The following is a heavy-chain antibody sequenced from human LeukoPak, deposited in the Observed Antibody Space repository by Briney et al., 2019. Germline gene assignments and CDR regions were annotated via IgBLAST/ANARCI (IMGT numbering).Heavy chain of an antibody. Sequence: GGSLRLSCAASGFTFSSYGMHWVRQAPGKGLEWVAVIWYDGSNKYYADSVKGRFTISGDNSKNTLYLQMNSLRAEDTAVYYCARIPGYSSSSGYWGQGTPVTVSS. V-gene: IGHV3-33*01. CDR3: ARIPGYSSSSGY. CDR2: IWYDGSNK. CDR1: GFTFSSYG. J-gene: IGHJ4*02. D-gene: IGHD6-6*01.